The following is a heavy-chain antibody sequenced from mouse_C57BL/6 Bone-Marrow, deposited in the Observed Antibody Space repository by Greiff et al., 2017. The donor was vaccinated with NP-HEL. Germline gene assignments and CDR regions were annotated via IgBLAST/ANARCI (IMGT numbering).Heavy chain of an antibody. V-gene: IGHV1-53*01. J-gene: IGHJ2*01. CDR2: INPSNGGT. D-gene: IGHD2-4*01. Sequence: QVQLQQPGTELVKPGASVKLSCKASGYTFTSYWMHWVKQRPGQCLEWIGNINPSNGGTNYNEKFKSKATLTVDKSSSTAYMQLSSLTSEDSAVYYCAREGWYYDPFDYWGQGTTLTVSS. CDR1: GYTFTSYW. CDR3: AREGWYYDPFDY.